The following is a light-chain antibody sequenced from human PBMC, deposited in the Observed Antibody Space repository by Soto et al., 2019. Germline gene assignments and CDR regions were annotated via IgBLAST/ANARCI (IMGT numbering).Light chain of an antibody. CDR1: QTISKY. J-gene: IGKJ2*01. V-gene: IGKV1-39*01. Sequence: DIQMTQSPSSLSASVGDRVTITCRSSQTISKYLSWYQQKPGKAPKLLIYAASNLQSGVPSRFSGAASGTDFTLTISSLQPEDFATYYCPQSFSNPRTFGQGTKVDIK. CDR2: AAS. CDR3: PQSFSNPRT.